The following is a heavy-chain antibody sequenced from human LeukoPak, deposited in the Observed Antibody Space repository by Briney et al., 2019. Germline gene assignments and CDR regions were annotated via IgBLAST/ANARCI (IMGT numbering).Heavy chain of an antibody. CDR2: ISSSSSYI. Sequence: PGGSLRLTCAASGFTFSSYSLNWVRQAPGKGLEWVSSISSSSSYIYYADSVKGRFTISRDNAKNSLYLQMNSLRAEDTAVYYCARYIDQLLDYWGQGTLVTVSS. J-gene: IGHJ4*02. CDR3: ARYIDQLLDY. V-gene: IGHV3-21*04. CDR1: GFTFSSYS. D-gene: IGHD2-2*01.